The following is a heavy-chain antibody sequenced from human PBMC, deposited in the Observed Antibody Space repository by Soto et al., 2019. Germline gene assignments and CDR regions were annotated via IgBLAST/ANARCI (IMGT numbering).Heavy chain of an antibody. CDR2: IYSEGTP. CDR3: ARSTYYDILTGSYYYYAMDV. D-gene: IGHD3-9*01. Sequence: GGSLRLSCAASGFTVGSNYMSWVRQAPGKGLEWVSVIYSEGTPYYADSVKGRFTISRENSNNTLYLHMNNLRAEDTAVYYCARSTYYDILTGSYYYYAMDVWGQGTTVTV. V-gene: IGHV3-53*01. J-gene: IGHJ6*02. CDR1: GFTVGSNY.